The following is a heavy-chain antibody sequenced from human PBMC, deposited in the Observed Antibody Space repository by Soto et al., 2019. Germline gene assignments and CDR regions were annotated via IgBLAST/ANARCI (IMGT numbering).Heavy chain of an antibody. J-gene: IGHJ3*02. CDR1: GFTFSSYG. Sequence: QVQLVESGGGVVQPGRSLRLSCAASGFTFSSYGMHWVRQAPGKGLEWVAVIWYDGSNKYYADSVKGRFTISRDNSKNTLYLQMNSLRAEDTAVYYCARNYGDYEGAFDICGQGTMVTVSS. D-gene: IGHD4-17*01. V-gene: IGHV3-33*01. CDR3: ARNYGDYEGAFDI. CDR2: IWYDGSNK.